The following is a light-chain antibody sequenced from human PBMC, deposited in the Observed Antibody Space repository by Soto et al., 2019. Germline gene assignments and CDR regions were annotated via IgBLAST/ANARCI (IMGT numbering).Light chain of an antibody. Sequence: PGERASLSCRTGQSLSSTYVAWYQQKIGQAPRLLIYASSTKATGIPDRFRGSGSGTDFNLTIARLEPEDFAVYYCQRYGLSPPFSFGPGTKVEIK. CDR3: QRYGLSPPFS. J-gene: IGKJ3*01. CDR2: ASS. CDR1: QSLSSTY. V-gene: IGKV3-20*01.